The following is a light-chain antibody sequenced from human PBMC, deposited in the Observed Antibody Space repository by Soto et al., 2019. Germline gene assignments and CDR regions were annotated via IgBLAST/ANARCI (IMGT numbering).Light chain of an antibody. CDR3: QQYSSFLLT. V-gene: IGKV1-5*01. J-gene: IGKJ3*01. Sequence: DIQMTQSPSTLSASVGDRVTITCRASQSISRSLAWYQQKPGKAPNLLIFDASSLESGVPSRFSGSGFGTEFTLPISSLQPDDFATYYCQQYSSFLLTFGPGTTVDIK. CDR1: QSISRS. CDR2: DAS.